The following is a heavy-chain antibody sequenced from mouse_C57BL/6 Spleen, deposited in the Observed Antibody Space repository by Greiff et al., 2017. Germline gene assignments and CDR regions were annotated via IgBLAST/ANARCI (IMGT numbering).Heavy chain of an antibody. CDR3: ARWLLLYYAMDY. CDR2: INPSNGGT. D-gene: IGHD2-3*01. V-gene: IGHV1-53*01. J-gene: IGHJ4*01. CDR1: GYTFTSYW. Sequence: QVQLQQPGTELVKPGASVKLSCKASGYTFTSYWMHWVKQRPGQGLEWIGNINPSNGGTNYNEKFKSKATLTVDKSSSTAYMQLSSLTSEDSAVYYGARWLLLYYAMDYWGQGTSVTVYS.